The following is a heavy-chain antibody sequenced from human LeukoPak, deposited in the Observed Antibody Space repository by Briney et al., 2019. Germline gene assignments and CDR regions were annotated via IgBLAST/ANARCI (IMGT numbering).Heavy chain of an antibody. CDR2: IDPSDSYT. D-gene: IGHD4-17*01. J-gene: IGHJ4*02. CDR3: ARQSEYGDYGDY. Sequence: GESLKISCQASGYSFTNYRITWVRQMPGKGLEWMGRIDPSDSYTNYSPSFQGHVTISADKSISTAYLQWTSLKASDTAMYYCARQSEYGDYGDYWGQGTLVTVSS. CDR1: GYSFTNYR. V-gene: IGHV5-10-1*01.